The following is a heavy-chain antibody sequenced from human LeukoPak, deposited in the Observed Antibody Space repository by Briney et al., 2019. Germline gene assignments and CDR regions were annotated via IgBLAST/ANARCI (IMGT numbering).Heavy chain of an antibody. CDR1: GFTFSNYW. Sequence: GGSLRLSCAASGFTFSNYWMYWVRHAPGKGLVWVSRIKNDGSSTDYADSVKGRFTISRDNAKNTLYLQTNSLRAEDTAVYYCARDSGYDSTFYGMDVWGQGTTVTVSS. V-gene: IGHV3-74*01. D-gene: IGHD5-12*01. CDR2: IKNDGSST. CDR3: ARDSGYDSTFYGMDV. J-gene: IGHJ6*02.